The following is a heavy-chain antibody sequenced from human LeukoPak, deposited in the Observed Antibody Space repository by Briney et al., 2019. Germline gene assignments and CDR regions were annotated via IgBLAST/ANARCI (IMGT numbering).Heavy chain of an antibody. D-gene: IGHD3-3*01. CDR2: ISAYNGNT. CDR1: GYTFTSYG. V-gene: IGHV1-18*01. Sequence: GASVKLSCKASGYTFTSYGIRWVRQAPGQGLEWMGWISAYNGNTNYAQKLQGRVTMTTDTSTSTAYMELRSLRSDDTAVYYCARVPGKYDFWSGYYPDAFDIWGQGTMVTVSS. J-gene: IGHJ3*02. CDR3: ARVPGKYDFWSGYYPDAFDI.